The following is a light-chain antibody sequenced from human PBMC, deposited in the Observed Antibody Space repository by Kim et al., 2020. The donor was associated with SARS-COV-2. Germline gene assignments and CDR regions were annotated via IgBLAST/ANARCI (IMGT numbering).Light chain of an antibody. CDR3: QQSNNWPPLT. V-gene: IGKV3-15*01. J-gene: IGKJ1*01. CDR2: DAT. CDR1: QTIKNR. Sequence: SPGERAILSCRASQTIKNRLVWYQHKPGQAPRLLIYDATTRATGIPARFIGSGSETDFTLTISNLQSEDFAVYYCQQSNNWPPLTFGQGTKVDIK.